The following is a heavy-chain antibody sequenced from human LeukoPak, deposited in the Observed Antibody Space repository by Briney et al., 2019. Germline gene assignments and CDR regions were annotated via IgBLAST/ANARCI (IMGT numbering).Heavy chain of an antibody. CDR3: ASRAANTTWYGVLDY. D-gene: IGHD3-10*01. V-gene: IGHV4-59*11. CDR1: GGSINSHY. J-gene: IGHJ4*02. CDR2: IFNTGNT. Sequence: SETLSLTCSVSGGSINSHYWSWIRQPPGKRLEWIGYIFNTGNTNYNPSLASRVTMSVDTSRAQFFLRLSPVTAADTAIYYCASRAANTTWYGVLDYWSQGTLV.